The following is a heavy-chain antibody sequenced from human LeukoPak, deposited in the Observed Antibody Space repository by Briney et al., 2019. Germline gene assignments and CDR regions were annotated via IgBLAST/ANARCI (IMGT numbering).Heavy chain of an antibody. CDR3: ARDHPRIAVAGAPIDY. CDR2: ISGSGGST. D-gene: IGHD6-19*01. CDR1: GFTVSSNY. Sequence: PGGSLRLSCAASGFTVSSNYMSWVRQAPGKGLEWVSAISGSGGSTYYADSVKGRFTISRDNSKNSLYLQMNSLRAEDTAVYYCARDHPRIAVAGAPIDYWGQGTLVTVSS. V-gene: IGHV3-23*01. J-gene: IGHJ4*02.